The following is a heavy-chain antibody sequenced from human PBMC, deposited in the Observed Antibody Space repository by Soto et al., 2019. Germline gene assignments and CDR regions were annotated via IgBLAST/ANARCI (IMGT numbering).Heavy chain of an antibody. D-gene: IGHD4-17*01. J-gene: IGHJ6*02. CDR3: ARTTVVTPVGGGYYYGMDV. Sequence: SETLSLTCTVSGGSISSYYWSWIRQPPGKGLEWIGYIYYSGSTNYNPSLKSRVTISVDTSKNQFSLKLSSVTAADTAVYYCARTTVVTPVGGGYYYGMDVWGQGTTVTVSS. V-gene: IGHV4-59*01. CDR2: IYYSGST. CDR1: GGSISSYY.